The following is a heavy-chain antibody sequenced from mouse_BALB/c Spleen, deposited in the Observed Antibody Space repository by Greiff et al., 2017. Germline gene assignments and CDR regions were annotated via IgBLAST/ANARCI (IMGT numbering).Heavy chain of an antibody. J-gene: IGHJ4*01. CDR3: ARHAGMDY. Sequence: EVKLVESGGGLVQPGGSLKLSCAASGFTFSSYTMSWVRQTPEKRLEWVAYISNGGGSTYYPDTVKGRFTISRDNAKNTLYLQMSSLKSEDTAMYYCARHAGMDYWGQGTSVTVSS. V-gene: IGHV5-12-2*01. CDR1: GFTFSSYT. CDR2: ISNGGGST.